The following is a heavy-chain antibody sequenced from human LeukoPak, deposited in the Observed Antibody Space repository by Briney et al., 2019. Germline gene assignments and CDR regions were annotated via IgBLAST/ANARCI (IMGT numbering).Heavy chain of an antibody. J-gene: IGHJ4*02. CDR1: GFTFSTYW. Sequence: GGSLRLSCSASGFTFSTYWMHWVRQAPGKGLVWVSRINVDGSSTFYADSVKGRFTISRDNAKKTLYLQMNSLRAEDAAVYYCARRYCSSASCLFDYWGQGTLVTVSS. V-gene: IGHV3-74*01. D-gene: IGHD2-2*01. CDR3: ARRYCSSASCLFDY. CDR2: INVDGSST.